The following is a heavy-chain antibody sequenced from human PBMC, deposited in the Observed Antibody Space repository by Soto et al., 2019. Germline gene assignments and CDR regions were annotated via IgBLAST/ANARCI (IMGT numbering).Heavy chain of an antibody. Sequence: VGSLRLSCAASGCTFSSCAMGWVRQAPGKGLEWVSDIIDSGASTYYADSVKGRFTISRDNSKSTLYLQMNSLRAEDTALYYCAKGRSYYYYYGVDVWGQGTTVTVSS. CDR2: IIDSGAST. J-gene: IGHJ6*02. CDR1: GCTFSSCA. V-gene: IGHV3-23*01. CDR3: AKGRSYYYYYGVDV.